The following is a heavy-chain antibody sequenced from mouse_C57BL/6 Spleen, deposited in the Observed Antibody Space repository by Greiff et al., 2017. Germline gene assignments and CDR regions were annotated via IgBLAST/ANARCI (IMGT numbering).Heavy chain of an antibody. CDR3: ASAYDGDYDYAMDY. D-gene: IGHD2-3*01. CDR1: GYTFTSYW. J-gene: IGHJ4*01. CDR2: INPNSGST. V-gene: IGHV1-64*01. Sequence: QVQLQQPGAELVKPGASVKLSCKASGYTFTSYWMHWVKQRPGQGLEWIGMINPNSGSTNYNEKFKSKATLTVDKSSSTAYMQLNSLTSEDSAVYYCASAYDGDYDYAMDYWGQGTTVTVSS.